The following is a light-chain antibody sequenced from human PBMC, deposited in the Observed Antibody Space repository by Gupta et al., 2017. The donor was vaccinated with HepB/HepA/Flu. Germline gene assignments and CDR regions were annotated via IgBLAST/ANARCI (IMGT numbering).Light chain of an antibody. CDR1: SGTIASNY. CDR2: EDR. J-gene: IGLJ7*01. CDR3: QSYDGGSRLV. Sequence: LLLTQPHPASESPGTTVPISCTRSSGTIASNYVQWYRHRPSTAPRTEIYEDRDRHSAVAVRFSFSIARSATSASLTISGLKTEDEAIYYCQSYDGGSRLVFGGGTKLTVL. V-gene: IGLV6-57*03.